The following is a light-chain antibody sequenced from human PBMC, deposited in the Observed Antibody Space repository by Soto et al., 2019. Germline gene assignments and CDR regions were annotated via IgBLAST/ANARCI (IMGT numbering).Light chain of an antibody. CDR3: QQYNRFPYT. V-gene: IGKV1-5*03. Sequence: DIQMTQSPSTLSASVGDRVTITCRASQSISSWLAWYQQKPGKAPKLLIYKASSVESGVPSSFSGSGSGTEFTLTISSLQPDDFATYYCQQYNRFPYTFGQGTKLEIK. CDR2: KAS. J-gene: IGKJ2*01. CDR1: QSISSW.